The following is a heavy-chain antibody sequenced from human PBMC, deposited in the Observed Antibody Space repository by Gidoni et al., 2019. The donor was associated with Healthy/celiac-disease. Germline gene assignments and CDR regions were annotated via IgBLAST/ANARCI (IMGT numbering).Heavy chain of an antibody. CDR2: IIPICGTA. Sequence: QLQLVQSGSEVKKPGSSVKFSCTAAGGAFSSSAIRCVQQAPGQGLEWMGGIIPICGTANYAQKFQGRVTITADESTRTAYMELSSLRSEDTAVYYCARGEVDTAMQPYYYMDVWGKGTTVTVSS. V-gene: IGHV1-69*01. J-gene: IGHJ6*03. CDR3: ARGEVDTAMQPYYYMDV. CDR1: GGAFSSSA. D-gene: IGHD5-18*01.